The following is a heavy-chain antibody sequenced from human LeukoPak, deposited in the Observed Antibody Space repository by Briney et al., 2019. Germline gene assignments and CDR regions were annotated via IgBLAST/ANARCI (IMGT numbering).Heavy chain of an antibody. J-gene: IGHJ6*02. CDR2: ISYDGSNK. V-gene: IGHV3-30-3*01. CDR3: ARGLHYYYYGMDV. CDR1: GFTFSSYT. D-gene: IGHD3-10*01. Sequence: GGSLKLSCAASGFTFSSYTMHWVRQAPGKGLEWVAVISYDGSNKYYADSVKGRFTISRDNSKNTLYLQMNSLRAEDTAVYYCARGLHYYYYGMDVWGQGTTVTVSS.